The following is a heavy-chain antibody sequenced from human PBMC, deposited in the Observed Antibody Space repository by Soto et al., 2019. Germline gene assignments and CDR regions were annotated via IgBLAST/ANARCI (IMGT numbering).Heavy chain of an antibody. CDR2: IYPDDSDT. D-gene: IGHD1-1*01. J-gene: IGHJ4*02. Sequence: GESLNISCNGSGYSFDNYLIGWVCQMPGKGLEWMGIIYPDDSDTRYSPSFQGQVTISVDKSISTTYLQWSSLKASDTAMYYCARPGLVATVSYFDYWGQGTLVTVS. CDR3: ARPGLVATVSYFDY. CDR1: GYSFDNYL. V-gene: IGHV5-51*01.